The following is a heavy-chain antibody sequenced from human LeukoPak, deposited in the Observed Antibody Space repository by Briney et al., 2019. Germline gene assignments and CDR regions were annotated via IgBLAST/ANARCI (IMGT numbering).Heavy chain of an antibody. Sequence: ASVKVSCKASGYTFTSYYMHWVRQAPGQGLEWMGIINPSGGSTSYAQKFQGRVTMTRDTSTSTVYMELSSLRSEDTAVYCCARDPKHCSSTSCYLMRYYYYGMDVWGQGTTVTVSS. CDR1: GYTFTSYY. J-gene: IGHJ6*02. CDR2: INPSGGST. CDR3: ARDPKHCSSTSCYLMRYYYYGMDV. D-gene: IGHD2-2*01. V-gene: IGHV1-46*01.